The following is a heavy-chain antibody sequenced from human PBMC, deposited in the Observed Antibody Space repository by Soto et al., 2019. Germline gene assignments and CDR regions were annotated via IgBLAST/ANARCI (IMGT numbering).Heavy chain of an antibody. J-gene: IGHJ5*02. CDR2: INHSGST. CDR1: GGSFSGYY. Sequence: SETLSLTCAVYGGSFSGYYWSWIRQPPGKGLEWIGEINHSGSTNYNPSLKSRVTISVDTSKNQFSLKLSSVTAADTAVYYCARSHPYYDFGSGYYTNWFDPWRQGTLVT. CDR3: ARSHPYYDFGSGYYTNWFDP. D-gene: IGHD3-3*01. V-gene: IGHV4-34*01.